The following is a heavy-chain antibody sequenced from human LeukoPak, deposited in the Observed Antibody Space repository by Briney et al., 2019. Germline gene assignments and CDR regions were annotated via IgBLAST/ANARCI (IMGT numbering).Heavy chain of an antibody. V-gene: IGHV4-59*01. CDR1: GGSISSYC. J-gene: IGHJ4*02. Sequence: SETLSLTCTVSGGSISSYCWSWLRQPPGRGLEWIGYIYYTGTTNYNPSLKSRVAISVDTSKNQFSLKLSSMTAADTAVYYCVRDKGDGTRPSSERFDYWGQGTLVTVSS. CDR2: IYYTGTT. D-gene: IGHD5-24*01. CDR3: VRDKGDGTRPSSERFDY.